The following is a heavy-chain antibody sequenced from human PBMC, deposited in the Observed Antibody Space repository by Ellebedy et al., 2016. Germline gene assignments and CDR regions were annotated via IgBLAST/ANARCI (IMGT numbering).Heavy chain of an antibody. CDR1: GYTFTGHY. CDR2: INPNSGAS. D-gene: IGHD5-18*01. Sequence: ASVKVSCXASGYTFTGHYIHWVRQAPGQGLEWMGRINPNSGASNYAQRFQDRVTMTRDTSISTAYMELSSLKSDDPAVYYCARTWIQLWTPDFDYWGQGTLVTVSS. J-gene: IGHJ4*02. V-gene: IGHV1-2*02. CDR3: ARTWIQLWTPDFDY.